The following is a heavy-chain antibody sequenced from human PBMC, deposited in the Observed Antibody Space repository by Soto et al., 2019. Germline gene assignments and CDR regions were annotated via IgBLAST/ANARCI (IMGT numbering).Heavy chain of an antibody. Sequence: PSETLSLTCTVSGGSISSSSYYWGWIRQPPGKGLEWIGSIYYSGSTYYNPSLKSRVTISVDTSKNQFSLKLSSVTAADTAVYYCARYSSGWYEIDYWGQGTLVTVSS. V-gene: IGHV4-39*01. D-gene: IGHD6-19*01. J-gene: IGHJ4*02. CDR2: IYYSGST. CDR3: ARYSSGWYEIDY. CDR1: GGSISSSSYY.